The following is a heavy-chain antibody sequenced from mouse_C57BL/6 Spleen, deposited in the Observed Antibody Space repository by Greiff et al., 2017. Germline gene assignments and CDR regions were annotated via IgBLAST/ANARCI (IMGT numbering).Heavy chain of an antibody. J-gene: IGHJ3*01. CDR2: NDPSDSYT. Sequence: VQLQQPGAELVKPGASVKLSCKASGYTFTSYWMQWVKQRPGQGLEWIGENDPSDSYTNYNQKFKGKATLTVETSSSTAYMQLSSLTSEDSAVYYCASDAWFAYWGQGTLVTVSA. V-gene: IGHV1-50*01. CDR3: ASDAWFAY. CDR1: GYTFTSYW.